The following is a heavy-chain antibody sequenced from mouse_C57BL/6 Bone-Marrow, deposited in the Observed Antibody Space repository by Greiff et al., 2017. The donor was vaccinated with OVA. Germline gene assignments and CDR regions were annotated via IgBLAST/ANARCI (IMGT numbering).Heavy chain of an antibody. D-gene: IGHD2-5*01. J-gene: IGHJ3*01. Sequence: QVQLQQPGAELVMPGASVKLSCKASGYTFTSYWMHWVKQRPGQGLEWIGEIDPCDSYTNYNQKFKGKSTLTVDKSSSTAYMQLSSLTSEDSAVYYCARSGYSNYYAWFAYWGQGTLVTVSA. CDR1: GYTFTSYW. V-gene: IGHV1-69*01. CDR2: IDPCDSYT. CDR3: ARSGYSNYYAWFAY.